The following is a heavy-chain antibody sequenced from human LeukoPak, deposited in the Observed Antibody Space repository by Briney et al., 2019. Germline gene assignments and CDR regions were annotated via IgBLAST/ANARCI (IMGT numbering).Heavy chain of an antibody. J-gene: IGHJ5*02. CDR1: GYTFTSYG. CDR2: ISAYNGNT. Sequence: ASVKVSCKASGYTFTSYGISWVRQAPGQGLEWMGWISAYNGNTNYAQKLQGRVTMTTDTSTSTAYMELRSLRPDDTAVYYCARTVAGILGSGSWFDPWGQGTLVTVSS. V-gene: IGHV1-18*01. D-gene: IGHD6-19*01. CDR3: ARTVAGILGSGSWFDP.